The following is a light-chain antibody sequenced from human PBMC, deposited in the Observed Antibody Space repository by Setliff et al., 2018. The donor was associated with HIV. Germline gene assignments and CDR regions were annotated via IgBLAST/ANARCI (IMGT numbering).Light chain of an antibody. CDR1: INNIGSYNR. V-gene: IGLV2-23*02. CDR3: CSYAGTDTFVV. CDR2: EVN. Sequence: QSALAQPPSVSGSPGQSIIISCTGTINNIGSYNRVSWYQQRPGTAPKLIIFEVNKRPSGVSNRFSGSKSGSTASLAISGLQADGEGDYYCCSYAGTDTFVVFGTGTRVTVL. J-gene: IGLJ1*01.